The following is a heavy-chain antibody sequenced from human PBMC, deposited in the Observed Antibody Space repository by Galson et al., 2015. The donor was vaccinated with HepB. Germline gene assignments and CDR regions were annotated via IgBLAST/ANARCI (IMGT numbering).Heavy chain of an antibody. D-gene: IGHD3-10*01. V-gene: IGHV1-58*02. CDR2: IVVGSGNT. J-gene: IGHJ3*02. Sequence: SVKVSCKASGFTFTSSAMQWVRQARGQRLEWIGWIVVGSGNTNYAQKFQERATITRDMSTSTAYMELSSLRSEDTAVYYCAAVNYGSGSYFLGDAFDIWGQGAMVTVSS. CDR3: AAVNYGSGSYFLGDAFDI. CDR1: GFTFTSSA.